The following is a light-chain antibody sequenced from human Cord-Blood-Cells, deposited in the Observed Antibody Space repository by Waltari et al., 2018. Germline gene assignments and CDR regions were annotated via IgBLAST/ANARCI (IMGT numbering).Light chain of an antibody. V-gene: IGKV1-39*01. CDR1: QSISSY. J-gene: IGKJ2*01. Sequence: DIQMTQSPSSLSASVGDRVTITCRASQSISSYLNWYQQKPGKAPKLLIYAASSLQSGGPSRFSGNGSGAGFTLTISRLQPEGFATYYCQQGYSTPYTFGQGTKLEIK. CDR2: AAS. CDR3: QQGYSTPYT.